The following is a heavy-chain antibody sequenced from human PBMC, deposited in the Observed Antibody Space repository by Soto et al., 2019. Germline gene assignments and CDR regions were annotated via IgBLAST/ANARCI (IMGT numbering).Heavy chain of an antibody. CDR3: ARGFSAGKGSPPDF. V-gene: IGHV3-23*03. Sequence: LRLSCAASGFPFEDFAMNWVRQAPGKGLEWVSVIYSDGTTYYVDSVKGRFTISRDTSKNTLYLQMNSLRAEDTAVYYCARGFSAGKGSPPDFWGQGSLVTVSS. J-gene: IGHJ4*02. CDR1: GFPFEDFA. CDR2: IYSDGTT. D-gene: IGHD6-13*01.